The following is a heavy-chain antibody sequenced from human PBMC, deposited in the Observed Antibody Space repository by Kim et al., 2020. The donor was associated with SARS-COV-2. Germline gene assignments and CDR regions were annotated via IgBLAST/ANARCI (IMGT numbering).Heavy chain of an antibody. D-gene: IGHD6-13*01. J-gene: IGHJ4*02. CDR2: ST. Sequence: STYYNPSLKSRVTISVDTSKNQFSLKLSSVAAADTAVYYCARRTSSWLDSWGQGTLVTVSS. CDR3: ARRTSSWLDS. V-gene: IGHV4-39*01.